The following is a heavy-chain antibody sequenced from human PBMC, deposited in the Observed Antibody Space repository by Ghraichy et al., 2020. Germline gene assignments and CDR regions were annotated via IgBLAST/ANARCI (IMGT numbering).Heavy chain of an antibody. Sequence: LSLTCAASGFTFAGYGMSWVRQAPGKGPEWVSVLSGGGDTTFYADSVKGRFTISRDNSRNIVYLEMNSLRAEDTAIYYCAKNSGDSSYSGPQYWGQGTLVTVS. V-gene: IGHV3-23*01. CDR1: GFTFAGYG. J-gene: IGHJ4*02. CDR3: AKNSGDSSYSGPQY. CDR2: LSGGGDTT. D-gene: IGHD2-15*01.